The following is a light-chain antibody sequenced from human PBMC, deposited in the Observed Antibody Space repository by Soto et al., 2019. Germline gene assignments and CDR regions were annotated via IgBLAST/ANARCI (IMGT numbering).Light chain of an antibody. J-gene: IGKJ5*01. V-gene: IGKV3-11*01. Sequence: EIVLTQSPATLSLSPVERATLSCRASQSVSSYLLWYQQKPGQAPRLLIYDASNRATGIPARFSGSGSETDFTLTISSLEPEDFAVYYCQHRMNWPLTCGQGTRREIK. CDR2: DAS. CDR3: QHRMNWPLT. CDR1: QSVSSY.